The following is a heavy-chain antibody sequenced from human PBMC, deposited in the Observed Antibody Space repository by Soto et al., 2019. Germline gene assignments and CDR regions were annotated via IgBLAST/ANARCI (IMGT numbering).Heavy chain of an antibody. CDR3: AKDLSGSAKRWYGMDV. D-gene: IGHD3-10*01. CDR2: ISGSGGST. J-gene: IGHJ6*02. Sequence: EVQLLESGGGLVQPGGSLRLSCAASGFTFNNYAMTWVRQAPGKGLEWVSSISGSGGSTYYADSVRGRFTVSRDNSNNTLHLQMSRLRVEDTAIYYCAKDLSGSAKRWYGMDVWGQGTTVTVFS. V-gene: IGHV3-23*01. CDR1: GFTFNNYA.